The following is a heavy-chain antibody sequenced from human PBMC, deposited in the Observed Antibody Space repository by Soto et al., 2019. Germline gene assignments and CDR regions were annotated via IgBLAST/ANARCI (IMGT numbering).Heavy chain of an antibody. D-gene: IGHD3-3*01. Sequence: SETLSLTCTVSGGSISSGDYYWSWIRQPPXKGLEGIGYIYYSGSTYYNPSLKSRVTISVDTSKNQLSLKLSSVTAADTGVYYCSRVGTYYDFWSGYSPEDWFDPWGQGALVTVSS. V-gene: IGHV4-30-4*01. CDR1: GGSISSGDYY. CDR3: SRVGTYYDFWSGYSPEDWFDP. CDR2: IYYSGST. J-gene: IGHJ5*02.